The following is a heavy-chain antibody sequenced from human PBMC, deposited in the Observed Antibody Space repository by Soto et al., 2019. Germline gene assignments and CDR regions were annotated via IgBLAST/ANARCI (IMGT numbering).Heavy chain of an antibody. D-gene: IGHD1-7*01. CDR3: GRGEVDRYNWNYGIDY. Sequence: ETLSLTCTVSGGSISSYYWSWIRRPPGRGLEWIGYIYYSGNTNYNPSLKSRVTISVDTSKNQFSLKLSSVTAADTAVYYCGRGEVDRYNWNYGIDYWGQGTLVTVSS. CDR1: GGSISSYY. V-gene: IGHV4-59*01. CDR2: IYYSGNT. J-gene: IGHJ4*02.